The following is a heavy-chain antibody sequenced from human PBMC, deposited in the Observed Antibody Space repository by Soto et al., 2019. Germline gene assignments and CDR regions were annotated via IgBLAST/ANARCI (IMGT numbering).Heavy chain of an antibody. Sequence: VELLESGGGLVQPGGSLTLSCTASGFSFSNYAMHWVRQAPGKGLEWVSTIKDSGDDTYYLASVWGRFIISRDYSSNTLYLQMTSLRAEDTALYHCVKGGASYTSCWYANWGQGILVTVSS. J-gene: IGHJ4*02. V-gene: IGHV3-23*01. CDR2: IKDSGDDT. CDR3: VKGGASYTSCWYAN. CDR1: GFSFSNYA. D-gene: IGHD6-13*01.